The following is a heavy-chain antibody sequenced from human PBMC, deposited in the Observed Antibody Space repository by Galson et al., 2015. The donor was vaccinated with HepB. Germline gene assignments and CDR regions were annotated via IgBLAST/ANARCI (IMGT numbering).Heavy chain of an antibody. J-gene: IGHJ4*02. CDR2: ISYDGRSK. V-gene: IGHV3-30*18. CDR1: GFTFRSYG. D-gene: IGHD3-22*01. CDR3: AKERQNKETYDSSVYFYDY. Sequence: SLRLSCAASGFTFRSYGMHWVRQAPGKGLEWVAVISYDGRSKYYADSVKGRFIVSRDNSENTLYLQINSLRTEDTAVYYCAKERQNKETYDSSVYFYDYWGRGTLVTVSS.